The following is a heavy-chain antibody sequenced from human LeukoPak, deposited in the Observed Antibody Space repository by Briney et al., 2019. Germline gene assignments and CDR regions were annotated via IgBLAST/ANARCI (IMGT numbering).Heavy chain of an antibody. D-gene: IGHD4-17*01. Sequence: SQTLSLNCAVSGGSISSADHSWSWIRRPPGKGLEWIGYIFHNGNTYSNPSLKSRLTISVDKSKNQFSLKLSSVTAADTAVYYCARGSATVTTFDYWGQGTLVTVSS. J-gene: IGHJ4*02. V-gene: IGHV4-30-2*01. CDR3: ARGSATVTTFDY. CDR2: IFHNGNT. CDR1: GGSISSADHS.